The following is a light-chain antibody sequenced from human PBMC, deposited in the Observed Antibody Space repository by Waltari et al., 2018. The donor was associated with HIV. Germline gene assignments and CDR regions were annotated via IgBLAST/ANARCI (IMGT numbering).Light chain of an antibody. J-gene: IGKJ1*01. V-gene: IGKV3-20*01. CDR2: GAS. CDR3: QQYAGSPQT. CDR1: QSVDNNY. Sequence: EIVLTQSPGTLSLSPGEKATLSCRASQSVDNNYLAWYRQKPGQPPRLLIYGASSRATDIPARFSGSGSGTDFTLTISRLEPEDFAVYYCQQYAGSPQTFGQGTKVDIK.